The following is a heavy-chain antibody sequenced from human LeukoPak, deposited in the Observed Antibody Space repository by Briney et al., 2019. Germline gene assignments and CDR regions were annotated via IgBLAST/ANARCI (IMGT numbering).Heavy chain of an antibody. Sequence: ASVKVSCTASGRTFSSYDISWVRQAPGQGLGWMGSINPNSGGTNYAQKFQGRVTMNRDTSISPAYMELSRLRSDDTAVYYCARDPPALARLVPSYYFDYWGQGTLVPVSS. V-gene: IGHV1-2*02. CDR3: ARDPPALARLVPSYYFDY. CDR1: GRTFSSYD. D-gene: IGHD6-19*01. J-gene: IGHJ4*02. CDR2: INPNSGGT.